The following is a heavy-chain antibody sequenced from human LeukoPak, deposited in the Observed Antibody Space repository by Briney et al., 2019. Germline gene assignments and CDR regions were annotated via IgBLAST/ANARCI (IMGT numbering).Heavy chain of an antibody. J-gene: IGHJ4*02. Sequence: GGSLRLSCAASGFTFSNAWMSWVRQAPGKGLEWVGRIKSKTDGGTTDYAAPVKGRFTISRDDSKNTLYLQMNSLKTEDTAVYYCTTAFPGLFRYFDWLLTNPDYWGQGALVTVSS. CDR2: IKSKTDGGTT. CDR1: GFTFSNAW. D-gene: IGHD3-9*01. V-gene: IGHV3-15*01. CDR3: TTAFPGLFRYFDWLLTNPDY.